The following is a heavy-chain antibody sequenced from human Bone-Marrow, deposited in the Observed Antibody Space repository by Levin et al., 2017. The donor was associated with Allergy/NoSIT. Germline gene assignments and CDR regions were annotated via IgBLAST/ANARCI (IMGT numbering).Heavy chain of an antibody. V-gene: IGHV3-33*01. CDR3: ARNHGDGDHNYNYGMDV. J-gene: IGHJ6*02. CDR2: IWYDGSHE. CDR1: GFNFRSYA. Sequence: GESLKISCAASGFNFRSYAMHWVRQAPGKGLEWVAIIWYDGSHEYYADSVKGRFTISRDNSKNTLILQMDTLRAEDTAVYYCARNHGDGDHNYNYGMDVWGQGTTVNVSS. D-gene: IGHD4-17*01.